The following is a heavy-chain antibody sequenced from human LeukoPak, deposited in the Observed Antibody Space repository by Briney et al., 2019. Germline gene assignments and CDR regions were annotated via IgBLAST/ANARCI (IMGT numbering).Heavy chain of an antibody. CDR1: GGSISSGSYY. CDR2: IYTSGST. D-gene: IGHD3-3*01. J-gene: IGHJ3*02. CDR3: ARRPAYYDFWSRSDAFDI. Sequence: KPSETPSLTCTVSGGSISSGSYYWSWIRQPAGKGLEWIGRIYTSGSTNYNPSLKSRVTISVDTSKNQFSLKLSSVTAADTAVYYCARRPAYYDFWSRSDAFDIWGQGTMVTVSS. V-gene: IGHV4-61*02.